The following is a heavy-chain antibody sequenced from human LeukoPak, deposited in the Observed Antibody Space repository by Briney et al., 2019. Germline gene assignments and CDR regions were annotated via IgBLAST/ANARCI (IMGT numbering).Heavy chain of an antibody. D-gene: IGHD6-19*01. CDR1: GFTFSSYS. J-gene: IGHJ4*02. CDR3: ARDRSSGWYQGGDY. Sequence: PGGSLRLSCAASGFTFSSYSMNWVRQAPGKGLEWVSSISSSSSYIYYADSVKGRFTISRDNSKNTLYLQMNSLRAEDTAVYYCARDRSSGWYQGGDYWGQGTLVTVSS. V-gene: IGHV3-21*01. CDR2: ISSSSSYI.